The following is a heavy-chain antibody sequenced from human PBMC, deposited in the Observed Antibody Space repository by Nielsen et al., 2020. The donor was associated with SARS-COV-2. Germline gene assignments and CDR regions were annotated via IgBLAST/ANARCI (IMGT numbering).Heavy chain of an antibody. CDR3: ARVGGVEFDY. D-gene: IGHD3-16*01. V-gene: IGHV4-59*01. CDR1: GGSISSYY. J-gene: IGHJ4*02. CDR2: IYYSGST. Sequence: SETLSLTCTVSGGSISSYYWSWIRQPPGKGLEWIGYIYYSGSTYYNPSLKSRVTISVDTSKNQFSLKLSSVTAADTAVYYCARVGGVEFDYWGQGTLVTVSS.